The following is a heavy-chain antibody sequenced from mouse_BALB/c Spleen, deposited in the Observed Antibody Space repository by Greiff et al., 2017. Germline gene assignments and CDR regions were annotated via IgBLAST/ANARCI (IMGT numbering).Heavy chain of an antibody. Sequence: EVQLVESGPGLVKPSQSLSLTCTVTGYSITSDYAWNWIRQFPGNKLEWMGYISYSGSTSYNPSLKSRISITRDTSKNQFFLQLNSVTTEDTATYYCAINWDGAWFAYWGQGTLVTVSA. V-gene: IGHV3-2*02. CDR1: GYSITSDYA. CDR3: AINWDGAWFAY. CDR2: ISYSGST. D-gene: IGHD4-1*01. J-gene: IGHJ3*01.